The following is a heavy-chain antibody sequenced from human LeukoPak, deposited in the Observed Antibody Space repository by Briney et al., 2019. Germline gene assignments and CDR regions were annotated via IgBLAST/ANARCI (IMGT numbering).Heavy chain of an antibody. Sequence: GGSLRLSCAASGFIFNNYWMSWVRQAPGKGLEWVANIKQDGSEKYYVDSVKGRFTISRDNAKNSLYLQMNSLRADDTAVYYCARVSDGSGGYWDYFDYWGQGTLVTVSS. CDR2: IKQDGSEK. D-gene: IGHD3-10*01. V-gene: IGHV3-7*01. J-gene: IGHJ4*02. CDR1: GFIFNNYW. CDR3: ARVSDGSGGYWDYFDY.